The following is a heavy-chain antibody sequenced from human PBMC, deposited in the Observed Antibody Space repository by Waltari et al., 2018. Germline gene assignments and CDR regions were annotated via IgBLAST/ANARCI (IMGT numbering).Heavy chain of an antibody. CDR3: ARWSVYCGGDCSKHYDY. Sequence: QVQLLETGGGLVKPGVSMRLSSAASGFPFRYYYMSWIRQAPGQGLEWVSYISSSGSTIYYADSVKGRFTISRDNAKNSLYLQMNSLRAEDTAVYYCARWSVYCGGDCSKHYDYWGQGTLVTVSS. D-gene: IGHD2-21*01. CDR2: ISSSGSTI. V-gene: IGHV3-11*04. J-gene: IGHJ4*02. CDR1: GFPFRYYY.